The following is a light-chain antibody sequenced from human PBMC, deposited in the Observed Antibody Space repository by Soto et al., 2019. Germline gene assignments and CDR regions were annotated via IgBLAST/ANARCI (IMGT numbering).Light chain of an antibody. CDR1: QSVSTKY. V-gene: IGKV3-20*01. CDR2: GTS. CDR3: QHYGSAPPDT. Sequence: EIVLTQSPGTLSLSLGERATLSCRASQSVSTKYVAWYQQKPGQAPSLLIYGTSNRAADVPDRFSATGSGTDFSLTISRLQPEDFAVYDCQHYGSAPPDTFGQGTKVEIK. J-gene: IGKJ2*01.